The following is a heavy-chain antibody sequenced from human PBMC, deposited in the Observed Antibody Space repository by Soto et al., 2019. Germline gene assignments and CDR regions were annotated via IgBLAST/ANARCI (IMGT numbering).Heavy chain of an antibody. V-gene: IGHV3-7*01. CDR2: IKQDGSEK. Sequence: PGGSLRLSCAASGFTFSNAWMSWVRQAPGKGLEWVANIKQDGSEKYYVDSVKGRFTISRDNAKNSLYLQMNSLRAEDTAVYYCARVYYDSSGYYRYYYYYGMDVWGQGTTVTVSS. D-gene: IGHD3-22*01. J-gene: IGHJ6*02. CDR3: ARVYYDSSGYYRYYYYYGMDV. CDR1: GFTFSNAW.